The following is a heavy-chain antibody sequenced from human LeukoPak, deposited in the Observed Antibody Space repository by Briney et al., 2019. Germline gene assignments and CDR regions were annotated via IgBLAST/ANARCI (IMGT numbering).Heavy chain of an antibody. Sequence: SETLSLTCTVSGDTISSSRFFWAWIRQPPGKGLEWIASLSDRGSPKYSPSFQSRVSIFTDTAKNQLSLNLRSVTAADTAVYYCARHAIVGATGYFDYWGQGTLVTVSS. CDR1: GDTISSSRFF. CDR3: ARHAIVGATGYFDY. CDR2: LSDRGSP. D-gene: IGHD1-26*01. J-gene: IGHJ4*02. V-gene: IGHV4-39*01.